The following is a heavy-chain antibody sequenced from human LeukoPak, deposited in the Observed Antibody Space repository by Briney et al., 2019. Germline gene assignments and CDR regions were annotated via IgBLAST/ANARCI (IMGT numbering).Heavy chain of an antibody. J-gene: IGHJ4*02. D-gene: IGHD3-10*01. CDR2: ISGSGDST. CDR3: AKEHGSGSYFDY. V-gene: IGHV3-23*01. Sequence: PGGSLRLSCAASGFTFSSYAMSWVRQAPGKGLEWVSGISGSGDSTYNADSVKGRFTISRDTSKNTLYLQMNSLRADDTAVYYCAKEHGSGSYFDYWGQGTLVTVSS. CDR1: GFTFSSYA.